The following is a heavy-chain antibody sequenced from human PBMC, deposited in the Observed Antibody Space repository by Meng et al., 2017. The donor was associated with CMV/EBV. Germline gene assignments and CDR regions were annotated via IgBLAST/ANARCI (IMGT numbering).Heavy chain of an antibody. CDR1: GFTFSRYN. CDR3: ARGSHYYYYGMDV. CDR2: ISYDGSNK. J-gene: IGHJ6*02. V-gene: IGHV3-30*04. Sequence: GESLKISCATSGFTFSRYNMNWVRQAPGKGLEWVAVISYDGSNKYYADSVKGRFTISRDNSKNTLYLQMNSLRAEDTAVYYCARGSHYYYYGMDVWGQGTTVTVSS.